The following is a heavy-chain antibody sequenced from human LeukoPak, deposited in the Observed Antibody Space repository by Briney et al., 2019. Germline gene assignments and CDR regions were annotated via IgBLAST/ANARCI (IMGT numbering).Heavy chain of an antibody. CDR3: ARGDKWERQYYFDY. D-gene: IGHD1-26*01. CDR2: IIPIFGTA. Sequence: GASVKVSCKASGGTFSSYAISWVRQAPGQGLEWMGRIIPIFGTANYAQKFQGRVTITTDESTSRAYMELSSLRSEDTAVYYCARGDKWERQYYFDYWGQGTLVTVSS. V-gene: IGHV1-69*05. CDR1: GGTFSSYA. J-gene: IGHJ4*02.